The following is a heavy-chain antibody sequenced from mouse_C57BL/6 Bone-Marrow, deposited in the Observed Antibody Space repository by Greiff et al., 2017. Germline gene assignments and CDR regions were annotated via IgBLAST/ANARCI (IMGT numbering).Heavy chain of an antibody. CDR3: ARQPGDYWYFDY. D-gene: IGHD1-1*01. V-gene: IGHV5-6*01. CDR2: ICRGSGYT. CDR1: GFTFSSYG. Sequence: EVQLVESGGDLVKPGGSLKLSCAASGFTFSSYGMSWVRQTPDKGLEWVASICRGSGYTYYPDSVKGRVTISGDNAYNTLYLQLSSLQSEDTATYYCARQPGDYWYFDYWGQGTTRTVSS. J-gene: IGHJ2*01.